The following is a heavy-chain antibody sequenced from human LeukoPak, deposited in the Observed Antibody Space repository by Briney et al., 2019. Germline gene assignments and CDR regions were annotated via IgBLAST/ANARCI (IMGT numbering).Heavy chain of an antibody. CDR3: ARGGLQLERPLDY. CDR1: GFTFSSYA. V-gene: IGHV3-30-3*01. Sequence: PGRSLRLSCAASGFTFSSYAMHWVRQAPGKGLEWVAVISYDGSNKYYADSVKGRFTISRDNSKNTLYLQMNSLRAEDTAVYYCARGGLQLERPLDYWGQGTLVTVSS. CDR2: ISYDGSNK. J-gene: IGHJ4*02. D-gene: IGHD1-1*01.